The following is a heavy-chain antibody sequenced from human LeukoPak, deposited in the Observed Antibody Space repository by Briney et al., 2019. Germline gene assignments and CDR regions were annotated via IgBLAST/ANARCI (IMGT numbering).Heavy chain of an antibody. CDR2: ISGSGGST. D-gene: IGHD3-22*01. J-gene: IGHJ4*02. Sequence: HPGGSLRLSCAASGFTFSSYSMNWVRQAPGKGLEWVSAISGSGGSTYYADSVKGRFTISRDNSKNTLYLQMNSLRAEDTAVYYCAKDKGPTMIVVVPEIIDYWGQGTLVTVSS. V-gene: IGHV3-23*01. CDR1: GFTFSSYS. CDR3: AKDKGPTMIVVVPEIIDY.